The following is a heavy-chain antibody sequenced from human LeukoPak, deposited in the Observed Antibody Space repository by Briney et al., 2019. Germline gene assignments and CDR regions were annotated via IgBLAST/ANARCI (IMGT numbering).Heavy chain of an antibody. CDR3: ARDLYSYGTYYFDY. CDR1: GFTFGSYS. Sequence: GGSLRLSCAASGFTFGSYSMNWVRQAPGKGLEWVSSISSSSSYIYYADSVKGRFTISRDNAKNSLYLQMNSLRAEDTAVYYCARDLYSYGTYYFDYWGQGTLVTVSS. V-gene: IGHV3-21*01. D-gene: IGHD5-18*01. CDR2: ISSSSSYI. J-gene: IGHJ4*02.